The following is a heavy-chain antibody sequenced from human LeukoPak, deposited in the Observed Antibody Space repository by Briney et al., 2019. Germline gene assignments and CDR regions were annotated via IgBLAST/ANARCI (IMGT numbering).Heavy chain of an antibody. D-gene: IGHD2-15*01. CDR1: GGSISSYY. J-gene: IGHJ4*02. Sequence: SSETLSLTCTGSGGSISSYYWSWIRQPAGKGLEWIGRIYTSGSTNYNPSLKSRVTMSVDTSKNQFSLKLSSVTAADTAVYYCARGYCSGGSCYPDYWGQGTLVTVSS. V-gene: IGHV4-4*07. CDR3: ARGYCSGGSCYPDY. CDR2: IYTSGST.